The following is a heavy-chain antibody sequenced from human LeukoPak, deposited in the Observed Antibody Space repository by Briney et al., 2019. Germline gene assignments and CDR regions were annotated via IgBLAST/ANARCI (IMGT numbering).Heavy chain of an antibody. CDR3: ARALVEDFWSGYYPDY. Sequence: SETLSLTCTVSGVSISSGDYYWSWIRQPPGKGLEWIGYIYYSGSTYYNPSLKSRVTISVDTSKNQFSLKLSSVTAADTAVYYCARALVEDFWSGYYPDYWGQGTLVTVSS. CDR1: GVSISSGDYY. CDR2: IYYSGST. D-gene: IGHD3-3*01. J-gene: IGHJ4*02. V-gene: IGHV4-30-4*08.